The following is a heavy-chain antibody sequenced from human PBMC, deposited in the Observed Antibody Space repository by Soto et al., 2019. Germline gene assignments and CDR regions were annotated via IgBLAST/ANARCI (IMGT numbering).Heavy chain of an antibody. J-gene: IGHJ6*02. CDR1: GFIFSDYA. Sequence: EVQLLESGGGLVQPGESLRLSCAASGFIFSDYAMTWVRQAPGKGLEWVSGISGRGESIYYADSVEGRFTISRDNSKNTLYLQMNSLRGEDTAVYYCARDRHGSDWYTYYFYTLAVWGQGTTVTVSS. D-gene: IGHD6-13*01. CDR2: ISGRGESI. V-gene: IGHV3-23*01. CDR3: ARDRHGSDWYTYYFYTLAV.